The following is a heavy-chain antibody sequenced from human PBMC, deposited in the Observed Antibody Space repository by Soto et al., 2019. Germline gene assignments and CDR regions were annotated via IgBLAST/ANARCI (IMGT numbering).Heavy chain of an antibody. CDR1: GFTFSNAW. CDR3: TTLTMIVVVITSISSHFDY. Sequence: GGSLRLSCAASGFTFSNAWMNWVRQAPGKGLEWVGRIKSKTDGGTTDYAAPVKGRFTISRDDSKNTLYLQMNSLKTEDTAVYYCTTLTMIVVVITSISSHFDYWGQGTLVTVSS. J-gene: IGHJ4*02. CDR2: IKSKTDGGTT. V-gene: IGHV3-15*07. D-gene: IGHD3-22*01.